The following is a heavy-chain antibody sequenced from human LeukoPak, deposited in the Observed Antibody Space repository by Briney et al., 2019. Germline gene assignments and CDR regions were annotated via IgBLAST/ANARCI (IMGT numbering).Heavy chain of an antibody. CDR1: GYSFTSYW. D-gene: IGHD6-13*01. CDR3: ARLQRGSIAAAGFDY. J-gene: IGHJ4*02. Sequence: GEPLKISCKGSGYSFTSYWIGWVRQMPGKGLEWMGIIYPGDSDTRYSPSFQGQVTISADKSISTAYLQWSSLKASDTAMYYCARLQRGSIAAAGFDYWGQGTLVTVSS. V-gene: IGHV5-51*01. CDR2: IYPGDSDT.